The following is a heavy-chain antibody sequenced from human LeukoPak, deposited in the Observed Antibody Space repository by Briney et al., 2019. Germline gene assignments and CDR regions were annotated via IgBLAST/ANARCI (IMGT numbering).Heavy chain of an antibody. J-gene: IGHJ4*02. Sequence: SETLSLTCTVSGGSISSGYYWGWIRQPPGKGLEWIGSIYHSGTTNYNPSLKSRVTLSVDTSKNQFSLKLSSVTAADTAVYYCARGAYCSSINCYGFDYWGQGTQVTASS. CDR3: ARGAYCSSINCYGFDY. D-gene: IGHD2-2*01. CDR2: IYHSGTT. V-gene: IGHV4-38-2*02. CDR1: GGSISSGYY.